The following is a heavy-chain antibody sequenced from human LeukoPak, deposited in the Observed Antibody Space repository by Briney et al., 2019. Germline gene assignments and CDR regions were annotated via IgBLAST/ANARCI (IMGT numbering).Heavy chain of an antibody. V-gene: IGHV4-30-2*01. D-gene: IGHD5-18*01. CDR2: IYHSGST. CDR1: GVSISSGGYS. Sequence: SQTLSLTCAVSGVSISSGGYSWSWIRQPPGKGLVWTGYIYHSGSTYYNPSLKSRVNISVDRSKNQFSLKLSSVTAADTAVYYCARDKHTAMGLFYLDYWGQGTLVTVSS. J-gene: IGHJ4*02. CDR3: ARDKHTAMGLFYLDY.